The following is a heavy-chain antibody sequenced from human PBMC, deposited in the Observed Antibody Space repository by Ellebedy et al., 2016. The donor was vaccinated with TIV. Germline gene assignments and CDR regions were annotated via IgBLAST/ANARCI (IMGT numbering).Heavy chain of an antibody. CDR1: GFTFSNYD. J-gene: IGHJ3*02. Sequence: GESLKISCAASGFTFSNYDMNWVRQAPGKGLEWVSVIYSSGITYYAESVKGRFTISRDNSRDNSKNTLDLQMNGLRAEDTAVYYCARVDYGLAFHIWGQGTMVTVSS. D-gene: IGHD3-16*01. CDR2: IYSSGIT. CDR3: ARVDYGLAFHI. V-gene: IGHV3-66*01.